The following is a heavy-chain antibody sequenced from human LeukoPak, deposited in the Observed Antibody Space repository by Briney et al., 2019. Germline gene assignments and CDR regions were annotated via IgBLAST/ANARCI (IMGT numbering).Heavy chain of an antibody. CDR1: RFTLSSYE. D-gene: IGHD1-14*01. CDR3: ARSRNPVAFDM. V-gene: IGHV3-48*03. J-gene: IGHJ3*02. CDR2: ISGSGDTL. Sequence: QAGRSLRLSCAASRFTLSSYEMNLIRQAPGKGLEWVSYISGSGDTLHYADSMKGRFTISRDTAKNLVFLQTNSLRAEDTAVYYCARSRNPVAFDMWGQGTMVTVSS.